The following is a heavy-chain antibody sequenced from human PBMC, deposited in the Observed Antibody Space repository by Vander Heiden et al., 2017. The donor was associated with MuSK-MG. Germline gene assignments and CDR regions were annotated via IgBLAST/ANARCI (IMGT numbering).Heavy chain of an antibody. J-gene: IGHJ4*02. CDR3: ARGEGAVAGSFDY. CDR1: GFTFSSYS. Sequence: EVQLVESGGGLVKPGGSLRLSCAASGFTFSSYSMNWVRQAPGKGLEWVSSISSSSSYIYYADSVKGRFTISRDNAKNSLYLQMNSLRAEDTAVYYCARGEGAVAGSFDYWGQGTLVTVSS. V-gene: IGHV3-21*01. D-gene: IGHD6-19*01. CDR2: ISSSSSYI.